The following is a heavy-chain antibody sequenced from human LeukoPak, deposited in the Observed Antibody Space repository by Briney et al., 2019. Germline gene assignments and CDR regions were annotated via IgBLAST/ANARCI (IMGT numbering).Heavy chain of an antibody. D-gene: IGHD3-9*01. CDR2: ISWNSGSI. V-gene: IGHV3-9*01. CDR1: GFTFDDYA. Sequence: PGGSLRLSCAASGFTFDDYAMHWVRQAPGKGLEWVSGISWNSGSIGYADSVKGRFTISRDNAKNSLYLQMNSLRAEDTALYYCAKDMGGSGILTGYQNAFDIWGQGTMVTVSS. CDR3: AKDMGGSGILTGYQNAFDI. J-gene: IGHJ3*02.